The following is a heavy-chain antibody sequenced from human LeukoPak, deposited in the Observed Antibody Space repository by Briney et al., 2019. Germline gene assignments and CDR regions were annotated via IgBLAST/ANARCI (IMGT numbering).Heavy chain of an antibody. D-gene: IGHD4-23*01. CDR3: ARDVTYYGGDRFDP. Sequence: GRSLRLSCAASGFTFDDYAMHWVRQAPGKGLEWVSGISWNSGSIGYADSVKGRFTISRDNAKNSLYLQMNSLRAEDTAVYYCARDVTYYGGDRFDPWGQGTLVTVSS. CDR2: ISWNSGSI. CDR1: GFTFDDYA. J-gene: IGHJ5*02. V-gene: IGHV3-9*01.